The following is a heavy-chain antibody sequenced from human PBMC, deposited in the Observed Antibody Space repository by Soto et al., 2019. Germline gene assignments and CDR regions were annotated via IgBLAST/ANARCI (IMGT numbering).Heavy chain of an antibody. D-gene: IGHD6-13*01. CDR3: ARGIATGQLDP. CDR2: IDPRDSYT. Sequence: PGESLKISCTGFGYTFTTFWISWVRQMPGRGLEWMGRIDPRDSYTNYSPSFQGHVTISVDKSISTVYLQWGSLKASDTAIYYCARGIATGQLDPWGQGTLVTVSS. J-gene: IGHJ5*02. V-gene: IGHV5-10-1*01. CDR1: GYTFTTFW.